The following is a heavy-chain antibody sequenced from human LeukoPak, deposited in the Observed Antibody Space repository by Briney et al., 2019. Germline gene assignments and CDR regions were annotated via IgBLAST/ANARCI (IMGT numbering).Heavy chain of an antibody. CDR3: ARDARRSGRSWFDP. CDR1: GFTFEDYG. V-gene: IGHV3-20*04. Sequence: PGGTLRLSCTVSGFTFEDYGMNWVRQAPGKEPEWVCGRNWNGGGRRYADSVKSRFIISRDNAKSLLYLQLNDLSVEATALYYCARDARRSGRSWFDPWGQGTLVTVSS. J-gene: IGHJ5*02. D-gene: IGHD1-26*01. CDR2: RNWNGGGR.